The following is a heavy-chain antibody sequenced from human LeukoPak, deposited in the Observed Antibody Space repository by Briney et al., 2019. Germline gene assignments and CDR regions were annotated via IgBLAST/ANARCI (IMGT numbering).Heavy chain of an antibody. D-gene: IGHD6-13*01. CDR3: AARRGAAAGTDYFDD. V-gene: IGHV3-9*03. J-gene: IGHJ4*02. CDR1: GFTFDDYR. Sequence: GRSLRLSCVASGFTFDDYRINWVPQAPGKPLHCLSGIRWESGSIAYADSVKGRFTISRDNAKNSLYLQMNSLRVEDMALYYCAARRGAAAGTDYFDDWGQGTLVTVSS. CDR2: IRWESGSI.